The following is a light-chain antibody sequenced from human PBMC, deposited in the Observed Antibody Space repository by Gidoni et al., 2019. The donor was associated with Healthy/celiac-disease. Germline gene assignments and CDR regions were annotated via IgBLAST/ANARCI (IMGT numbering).Light chain of an antibody. CDR3: SSYTSSSTFYV. CDR1: SSDVGGYNY. CDR2: EVS. Sequence: QSALTQPVPVSGSPGQSITISCTGTSSDVGGYNYVSWYQQHPGKVPKLMIYEVSNRPSGVSNRFSGSKSGNTASLTISGLQAEDEADYYCSSYTSSSTFYVFGTGTKVTVL. J-gene: IGLJ1*01. V-gene: IGLV2-14*01.